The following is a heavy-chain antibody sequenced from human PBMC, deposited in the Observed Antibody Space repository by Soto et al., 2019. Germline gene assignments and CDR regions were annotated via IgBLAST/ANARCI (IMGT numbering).Heavy chain of an antibody. CDR1: GGTFSSYA. CDR3: SRVKGKGLRPYYYGMDV. CDR2: IIPIFGTA. Sequence: SVKVSCKASGGTFSSYAISWVRQAPGQGLEWMGGIIPIFGTANYAQKFQGRVTITADESTSTAYMELSSLRPEDTAVYYCSRVKGKGLRPYYYGMDVWGQGTTVTVS. V-gene: IGHV1-69*13. D-gene: IGHD2-15*01. J-gene: IGHJ6*02.